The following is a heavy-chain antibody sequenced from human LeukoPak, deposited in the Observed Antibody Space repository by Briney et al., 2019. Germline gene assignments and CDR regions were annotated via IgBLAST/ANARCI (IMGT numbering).Heavy chain of an antibody. CDR3: ARGISVVTAFLFDY. V-gene: IGHV3-20*04. J-gene: IGHJ4*02. CDR1: GFIFDDYA. D-gene: IGHD2-2*01. CDR2: INWNGGST. Sequence: GGSLRLSCAASGFIFDDYAMSWVRQAPGRGVGGVSGINWNGGSTGYAASVKGRFTISRDNAKNPLYLQITSLRAEDTALYYCARGISVVTAFLFDYWGQGTLVTVSS.